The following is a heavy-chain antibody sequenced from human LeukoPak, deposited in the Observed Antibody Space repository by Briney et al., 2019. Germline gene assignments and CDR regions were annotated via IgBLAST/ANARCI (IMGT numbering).Heavy chain of an antibody. Sequence: TGGSLRLSCAASGFTFSSYAMSWVRQAPGKGLEWVSAISGSGGSTYYAASVKGRFTISRDNSKNTLYLQMNSLRAEDTAVYYCAKDDAIAAADTRGHCYWGQGTLVTVSS. J-gene: IGHJ4*02. V-gene: IGHV3-23*01. D-gene: IGHD6-13*01. CDR3: AKDDAIAAADTRGHCY. CDR2: ISGSGGST. CDR1: GFTFSSYA.